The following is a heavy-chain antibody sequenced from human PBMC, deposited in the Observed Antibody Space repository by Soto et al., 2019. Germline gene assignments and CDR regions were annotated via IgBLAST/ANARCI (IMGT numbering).Heavy chain of an antibody. CDR1: GFTFSTYT. Sequence: AGGSLRLSCASPGFTFSTYTMNWVRQAPGKGLEWVSSINGRGNYIYYAESVKGRFTISRDNAKNSLYLQMDRLRAEDTALYYCVREDGKVGTNSPFDYWGLGALVTVSS. CDR3: VREDGKVGTNSPFDY. CDR2: INGRGNYI. J-gene: IGHJ4*02. V-gene: IGHV3-21*01. D-gene: IGHD1-26*01.